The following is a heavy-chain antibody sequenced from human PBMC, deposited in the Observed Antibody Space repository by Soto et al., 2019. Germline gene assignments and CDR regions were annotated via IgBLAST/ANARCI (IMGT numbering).Heavy chain of an antibody. CDR3: ARDVYSDSSGYYFDY. J-gene: IGHJ4*02. D-gene: IGHD3-22*01. CDR1: GGSISSGGYY. Sequence: SETLSLTCTVSGGSISSGGYYWSWIRQHPGKGLEWIGYIYYSGSTYYNPSLKSRVTISVDTSKNQFSLKLSSVTATDTAVYYCARDVYSDSSGYYFDYWGQGTLVTVSS. CDR2: IYYSGST. V-gene: IGHV4-31*03.